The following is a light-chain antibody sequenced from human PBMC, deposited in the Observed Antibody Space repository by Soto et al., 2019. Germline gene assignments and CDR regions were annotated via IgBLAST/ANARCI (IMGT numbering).Light chain of an antibody. V-gene: IGKV3-11*01. CDR1: RSVSSY. J-gene: IGKJ1*01. CDR3: KQRSNWPPTWT. CDR2: DAS. Sequence: EIVLTQSPATLSLSPGERATLSCRASRSVSSYLAWYQQKPGQAPRLLIYDASNRATGIPARFSGSGSGTDFTLTISSLEPEDFAFYYIKQRSNWPPTWTFGQGTKVEIK.